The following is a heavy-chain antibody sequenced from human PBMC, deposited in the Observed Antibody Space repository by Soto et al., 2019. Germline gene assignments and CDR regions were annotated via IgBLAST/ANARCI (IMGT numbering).Heavy chain of an antibody. CDR2: ISSGSKTI. CDR1: GFTFSSYS. J-gene: IGHJ4*02. CDR3: AREDILGVRSFDY. Sequence: GGSLRLSCAASGFTFSSYSVNWARQAPGKGLEWVSYISSGSKTIYYAESVKGRFTVSRDNARNSQYLQMNSLRDEDTAVYYCAREDILGVRSFDYWGQGTLLTVSS. V-gene: IGHV3-48*02. D-gene: IGHD3-9*01.